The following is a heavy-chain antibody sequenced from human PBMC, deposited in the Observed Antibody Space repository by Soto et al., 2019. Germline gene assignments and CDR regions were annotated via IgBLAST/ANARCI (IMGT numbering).Heavy chain of an antibody. CDR1: GFTFSSYA. J-gene: IGHJ4*02. CDR2: ISGSGGST. CDR3: AKDSHYSNYVAYFDY. D-gene: IGHD4-4*01. Sequence: GGSLRLSCAASGFTFSSYAMSWVRQAPGKGLEWVSAISGSGGSTYYADSVKGRFTISRDNSKNTLYLQMNSLRAEDTAVYYCAKDSHYSNYVAYFDYWGQGTLVTVSS. V-gene: IGHV3-23*01.